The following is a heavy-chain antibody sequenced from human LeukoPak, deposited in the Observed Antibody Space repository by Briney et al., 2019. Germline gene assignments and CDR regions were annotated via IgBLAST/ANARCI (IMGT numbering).Heavy chain of an antibody. D-gene: IGHD1-26*01. CDR2: IYYSGST. V-gene: IGHV4-59*01. Sequence: SETLTLTCAVSGGSISSYYWSWIRQPPGKGLEWMGYIYYSGSTNYNPSPKNRVTISVDTSTNKILHKQSTSTAADNAVYYCARDRGSYYTLFDYWGQGTLVTVSS. CDR1: GGSISSYY. CDR3: ARDRGSYYTLFDY. J-gene: IGHJ4*02.